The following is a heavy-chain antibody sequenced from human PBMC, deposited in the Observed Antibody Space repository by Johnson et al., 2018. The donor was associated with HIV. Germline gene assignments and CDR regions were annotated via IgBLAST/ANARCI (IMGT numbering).Heavy chain of an antibody. CDR3: ARDIIAVAGYDAFDI. V-gene: IGHV3-30*03. CDR1: GFTFSSYG. CDR2: ISYDGGNK. J-gene: IGHJ3*02. Sequence: QVQLVESGGGVVQPGRSLRLSCAASGFTFSSYGMHWVRQAPGKGLEWVAVISYDGGNKYYADSVKGRFTISRDNSKNTLYLQMNSLRAEDTAVYYCARDIIAVAGYDAFDIWGQGTMVTVSS. D-gene: IGHD6-19*01.